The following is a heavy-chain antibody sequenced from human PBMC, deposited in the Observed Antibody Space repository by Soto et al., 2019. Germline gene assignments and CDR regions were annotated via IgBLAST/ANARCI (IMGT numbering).Heavy chain of an antibody. Sequence: PSETLSLTCAVSGGSISRSNWWSWVRQPPGKGLEWIGEIYHSGSTNYHPSLKSRVTISVDKSKNQFSLKLTSLTAADTAVYYCARSITFDWLFFDNWGQRTLVTVSS. D-gene: IGHD3-9*01. V-gene: IGHV4-4*02. J-gene: IGHJ4*02. CDR1: GGSISRSNW. CDR3: ARSITFDWLFFDN. CDR2: IYHSGST.